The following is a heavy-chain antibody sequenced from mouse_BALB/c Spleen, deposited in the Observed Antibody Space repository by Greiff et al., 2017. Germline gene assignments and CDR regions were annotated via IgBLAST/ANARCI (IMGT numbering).Heavy chain of an antibody. Sequence: EVQLQQSGAELVRSGASVKLSCTASGFNIKDYYMHWVKQRPEQGLEWIGWIDPENGDTEYAPKFQGKATMTADTSSNTAYLQLSSLTSEDTAVYYCNAHDGPYGGFAYWGQGTLVTVSA. CDR3: NAHDGPYGGFAY. CDR2: IDPENGDT. CDR1: GFNIKDYY. J-gene: IGHJ3*01. D-gene: IGHD2-3*01. V-gene: IGHV14-4*02.